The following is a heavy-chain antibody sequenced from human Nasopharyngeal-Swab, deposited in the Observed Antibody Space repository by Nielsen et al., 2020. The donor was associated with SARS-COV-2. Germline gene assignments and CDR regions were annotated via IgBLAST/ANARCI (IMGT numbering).Heavy chain of an antibody. D-gene: IGHD1-26*01. J-gene: IGHJ4*02. V-gene: IGHV3-30*03. CDR1: EFTFSAHG. CDR3: ARGNGSPTYFEY. Sequence: GESLKISCAASEFTFSAHGMHWVRQAPGKGLEWVAFVSYDRADKYYADSVKGRFTISRDNSRNTVYPQINSLRAEDTAVYFCARGNGSPTYFEYWGQGTLVTVSS. CDR2: VSYDRADK.